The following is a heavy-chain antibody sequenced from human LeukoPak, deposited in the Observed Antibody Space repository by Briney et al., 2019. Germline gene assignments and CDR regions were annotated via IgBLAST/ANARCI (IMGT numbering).Heavy chain of an antibody. V-gene: IGHV1-8*01. CDR3: ARPLGALWFGGLRDAFDI. D-gene: IGHD3-10*01. J-gene: IGHJ3*02. Sequence: ASVKVSCKASGYTFTSYDINWVRQATGQGLEWMGWMNPNSGNTGYAQKFQGRVTMTRNTSISTAYMELSSLRSEDTAVYYCARPLGALWFGGLRDAFDIWGQGTMVTVSS. CDR1: GYTFTSYD. CDR2: MNPNSGNT.